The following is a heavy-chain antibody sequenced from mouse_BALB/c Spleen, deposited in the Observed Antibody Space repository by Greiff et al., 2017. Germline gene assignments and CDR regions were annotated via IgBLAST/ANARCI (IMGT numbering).Heavy chain of an antibody. CDR1: GYTFTSYY. CDR3: TRGKGYPYAMDY. D-gene: IGHD2-2*01. J-gene: IGHJ4*01. Sequence: QVQLQQSGAELVKPGASVKLSCKASGYTFTSYYMYWVKQRPGQGLEWIGEINPSNGGTNFNEKFKSKATLTVDKSSSTAYMQLSSLTSEDSAVYYCTRGKGYPYAMDYWGQGTSVTVSS. V-gene: IGHV1S81*02. CDR2: INPSNGGT.